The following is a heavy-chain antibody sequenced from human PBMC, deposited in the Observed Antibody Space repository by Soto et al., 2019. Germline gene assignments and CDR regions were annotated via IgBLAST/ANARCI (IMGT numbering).Heavy chain of an antibody. V-gene: IGHV3-48*03. J-gene: IGHJ6*02. D-gene: IGHD2-2*01. CDR2: ISSSGGTI. CDR3: ARDLGEGIVVVPAAMDGMDV. CDR1: GFTFSSYE. Sequence: PGGSLRLSCAASGFTFSSYEMNWVRQAPGKGLEWVSYISSSGGTIYYADSVKGRFTISRDNAKNSLYLQMNSLRAEDTAVYYCARDLGEGIVVVPAAMDGMDVWGQGTTVTVSS.